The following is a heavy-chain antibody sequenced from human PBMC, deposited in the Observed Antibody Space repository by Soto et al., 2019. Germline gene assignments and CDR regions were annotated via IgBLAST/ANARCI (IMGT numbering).Heavy chain of an antibody. J-gene: IGHJ3*02. CDR2: IYHSGST. CDR3: ARRQDYYDSSGYYNVAFDI. CDR1: GGSLSSSSYY. V-gene: IGHV4-39*01. D-gene: IGHD3-22*01. Sequence: SETLSLTCTVSGGSLSSSSYYWGWIRQPPGKGLEWIGSIYHSGSTYYNPSLKSRVTISVGTSKNQFSLTLSSVPAADTAVYYCARRQDYYDSSGYYNVAFDIWGQGTMVTVSS.